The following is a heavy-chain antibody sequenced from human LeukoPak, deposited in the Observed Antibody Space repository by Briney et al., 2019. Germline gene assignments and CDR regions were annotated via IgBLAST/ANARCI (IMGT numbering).Heavy chain of an antibody. CDR3: ARGRYDSSGYYYTPNTFDY. CDR1: GGSISGYY. Sequence: PSETLSLTCAVYGGSISGYYWSWIRQPPGKGLEWIGEINHSGSTNYNPSLKSRVTISVDTSKNQFSLKLSSVTAADTAVYYCARGRYDSSGYYYTPNTFDYWGQGTLVTVSS. V-gene: IGHV4-34*01. CDR2: INHSGST. D-gene: IGHD3-22*01. J-gene: IGHJ4*02.